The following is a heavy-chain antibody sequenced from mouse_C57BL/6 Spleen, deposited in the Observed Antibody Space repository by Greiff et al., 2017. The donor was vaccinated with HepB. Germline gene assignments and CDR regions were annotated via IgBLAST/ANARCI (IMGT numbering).Heavy chain of an antibody. Sequence: VQLQQSGPELVKPGASVKISCKASGYSFTGFYMNWVKQSPEKSLEWIGEINPSTGGTTYNQKFKAKATLSVDKSSSTAYMQLKSLTSEDSAIYYCARAPSYGRSYDWFAYWGQGTLVTVSA. V-gene: IGHV1-42*01. CDR1: GYSFTGFY. CDR3: ARAPSYGRSYDWFAY. D-gene: IGHD1-1*01. CDR2: INPSTGGT. J-gene: IGHJ3*01.